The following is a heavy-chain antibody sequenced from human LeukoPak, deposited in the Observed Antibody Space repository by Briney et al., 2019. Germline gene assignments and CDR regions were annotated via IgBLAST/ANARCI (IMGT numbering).Heavy chain of an antibody. CDR2: IFHSGSV. Sequence: MSSETLSLTCFVSGYSISSDYFWGWVRQPPGKGLEWIGSIFHSGSVYYNPSLKSRVTISVDPSKNRFSLKLTSVTAADTAVYYCARVVASTSIDSWGQGTLVTVSS. J-gene: IGHJ4*02. CDR1: GYSISSDYF. V-gene: IGHV4-38-2*01. CDR3: ARVVASTSIDS. D-gene: IGHD2-15*01.